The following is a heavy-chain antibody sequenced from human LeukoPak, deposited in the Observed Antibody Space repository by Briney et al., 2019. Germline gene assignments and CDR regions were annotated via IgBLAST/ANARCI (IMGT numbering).Heavy chain of an antibody. CDR1: GFTFDDYT. Sequence: GGSLRLSCAASGFTFDDYTMHWVRQAPGKGLEWVSLISWDGGSTYYADSVKGRFTISRDNSKNSLYLRMNSLRAEDTAVYYCAKAPCGSCYSADYWGQGTLVTVSS. CDR2: ISWDGGST. D-gene: IGHD2-15*01. V-gene: IGHV3-43*01. CDR3: AKAPCGSCYSADY. J-gene: IGHJ4*02.